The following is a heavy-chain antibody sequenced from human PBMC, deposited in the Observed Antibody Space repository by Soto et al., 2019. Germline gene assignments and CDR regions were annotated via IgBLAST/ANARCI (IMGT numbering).Heavy chain of an antibody. CDR2: IVVGSGNT. CDR1: GFTFTSSA. D-gene: IGHD3-22*01. J-gene: IGHJ4*02. Sequence: GASVKVSCKASGFTFTSSAVQWVRQARGQRLEWIGWIVVGSGNTNYAQKFQERVTITRDMSTSTAYMELSSLRSEDTAVYYCAAASLYYYDSSGYCFDYWGQGTLVTVSS. CDR3: AAASLYYYDSSGYCFDY. V-gene: IGHV1-58*01.